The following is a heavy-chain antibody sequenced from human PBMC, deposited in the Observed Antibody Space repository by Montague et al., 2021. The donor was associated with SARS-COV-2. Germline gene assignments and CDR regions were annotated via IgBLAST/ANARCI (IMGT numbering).Heavy chain of an antibody. Sequence: SETLSLTCSISGVSITSYYWSWVRQPAGKGLEWIGHIYASGSTNYSPSLKSRVRLSIDNPKNQFSLKLESLTAADTAVYYCVRAGGYWYYFDYWGQGTLVTVSS. J-gene: IGHJ4*02. CDR3: VRAGGYWYYFDY. D-gene: IGHD2-21*01. CDR1: GVSITSYY. CDR2: IYASGST. V-gene: IGHV4-4*07.